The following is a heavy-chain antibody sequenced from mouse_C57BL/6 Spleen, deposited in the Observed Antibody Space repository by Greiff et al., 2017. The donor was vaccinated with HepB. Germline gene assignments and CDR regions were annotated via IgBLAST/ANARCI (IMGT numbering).Heavy chain of an antibody. J-gene: IGHJ2*01. D-gene: IGHD1-1*01. CDR1: GFNIKDDY. CDR2: IDPENGDT. Sequence: EVQLQQSGAELVRPGASVKLSCTASGFNIKDDYMHWVKQRPEQGLEWIGWIDPENGDTEYASKFQGKATITADTSSNTAYLQLSSLTSEDTAVYYCTTSHYYGSIDYWGQGTTLTVSS. CDR3: TTSHYYGSIDY. V-gene: IGHV14-4*01.